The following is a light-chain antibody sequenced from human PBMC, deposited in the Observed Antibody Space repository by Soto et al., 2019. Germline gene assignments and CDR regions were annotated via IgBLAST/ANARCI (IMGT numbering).Light chain of an antibody. J-gene: IGKJ5*01. CDR3: QQYGSSPIT. Sequence: EILMTQSPDTLSVSPGESATLSCRASQRVYSNLAWYQQKPGQAPRLLIYGASSRATGIPDRFSGSGSGTDFTLTISRLEPEDFAVYYCQQYGSSPITFGQGTRLEIK. V-gene: IGKV3-20*01. CDR1: QRVYSN. CDR2: GAS.